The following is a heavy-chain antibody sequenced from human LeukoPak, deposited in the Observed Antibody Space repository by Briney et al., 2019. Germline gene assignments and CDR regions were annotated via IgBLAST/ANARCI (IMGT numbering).Heavy chain of an antibody. D-gene: IGHD3-22*01. Sequence: GSLRLSSAVSGITLSNYGMSWVRQAPGKGLEWVAGMSDSGGRTNYADSVKGRFTISRDNPKNTLYLQMNSLRAEDTAVYFCAKRGVVIRVILVGFHKEAYYFDSWGQGALVTVSS. CDR3: AKRGVVIRVILVGFHKEAYYFDS. CDR2: MSDSGGRT. J-gene: IGHJ4*02. V-gene: IGHV3-23*01. CDR1: GITLSNYG.